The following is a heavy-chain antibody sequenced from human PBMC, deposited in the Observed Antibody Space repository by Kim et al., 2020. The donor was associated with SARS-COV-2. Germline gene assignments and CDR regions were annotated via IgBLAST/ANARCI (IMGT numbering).Heavy chain of an antibody. J-gene: IGHJ6*02. D-gene: IGHD3-22*01. V-gene: IGHV3-20*04. Sequence: GGSLRLSCAASGFTFDDYGMSWVRQAPGKGLEWVSGINWNGGSTGYADSVKGRFTISRDNAKNSLYLQMNSLRAEDTALYYCARLGDYYDSSGYHHTRYGMDVWGQGTTVTVSS. CDR1: GFTFDDYG. CDR3: ARLGDYYDSSGYHHTRYGMDV. CDR2: INWNGGST.